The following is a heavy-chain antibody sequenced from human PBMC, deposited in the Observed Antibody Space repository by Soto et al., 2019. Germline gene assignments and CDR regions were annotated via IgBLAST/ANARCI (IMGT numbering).Heavy chain of an antibody. J-gene: IGHJ6*02. Sequence: EVQLVESGGGLIQPGGSLTLSCAASGFTVSSNYMSWVRQAPGKGLEWVSVIYSGGSTYYADSVKGRFTISRDNSNNTLYLQLNSLRAEDTAIYFCARDHPLSGGMDVWGQGTTVTVSS. CDR2: IYSGGST. CDR3: ARDHPLSGGMDV. D-gene: IGHD3-10*01. V-gene: IGHV3-53*01. CDR1: GFTVSSNY.